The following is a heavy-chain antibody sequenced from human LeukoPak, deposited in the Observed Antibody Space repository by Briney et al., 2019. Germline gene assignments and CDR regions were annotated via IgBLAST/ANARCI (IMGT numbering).Heavy chain of an antibody. J-gene: IGHJ4*02. CDR2: IKSKGDVETT. CDR3: TTDLGLTMIRGVIVY. D-gene: IGHD3-10*01. V-gene: IGHV3-15*01. Sequence: GGSHRLSCAASGFSFTNAWMTWVRQAPGKELDWVGCIKSKGDVETTDYAASVKGRFSMSRDDSKATMYLQMYSLEAEDTAVYYCTTDLGLTMIRGVIVYWGQGALVTVSS. CDR1: GFSFTNAW.